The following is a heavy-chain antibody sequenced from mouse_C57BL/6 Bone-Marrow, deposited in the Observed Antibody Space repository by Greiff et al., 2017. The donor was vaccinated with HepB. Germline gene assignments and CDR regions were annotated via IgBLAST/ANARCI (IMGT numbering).Heavy chain of an antibody. J-gene: IGHJ4*01. CDR1: GYTFTTYP. CDR2: FHPYNDDN. Sequence: QVQLKQSGAELVKPGASVKMSCKASGYTFTTYPIEWMKQNHGKSLEWIGNFHPYNDDNKYNEKFKGKATFTVEKSSSTVYLELRRLTSDDSAVYYCARGDYDGSSYNYYAMDYWGQGTSVTVSS. CDR3: ARGDYDGSSYNYYAMDY. D-gene: IGHD1-1*01. V-gene: IGHV1-47*01.